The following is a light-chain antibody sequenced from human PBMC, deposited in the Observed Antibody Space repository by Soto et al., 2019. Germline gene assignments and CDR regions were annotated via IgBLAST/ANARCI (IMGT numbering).Light chain of an antibody. J-gene: IGKJ4*01. Sequence: EIVMTQSPSSLSASAGDRVTIACRASQGVSSYLSWYQQKPGQVPNLLIYAASTLQSGVPSRFRGSGSGTDFTLTISSLQSEDVASYYCQQYNSSPPTFGGGTKVDIK. V-gene: IGKV1-27*01. CDR2: AAS. CDR3: QQYNSSPPT. CDR1: QGVSSY.